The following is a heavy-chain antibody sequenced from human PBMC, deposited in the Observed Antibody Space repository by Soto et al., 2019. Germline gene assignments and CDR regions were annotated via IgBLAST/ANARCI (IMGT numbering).Heavy chain of an antibody. CDR2: IIPIFGTA. D-gene: IGHD4-17*01. CDR1: GGTFSSYA. Sequence: ASVKVSCKASGGTFSSYAISWVRQAPGQGLEWMGGIIPIFGTANYAQKFQGRVTITADESTSTAYMELSSLRSEDTAVYYCAREGYGDYQYYFVYWGQGTLVTVSS. J-gene: IGHJ4*02. V-gene: IGHV1-69*13. CDR3: AREGYGDYQYYFVY.